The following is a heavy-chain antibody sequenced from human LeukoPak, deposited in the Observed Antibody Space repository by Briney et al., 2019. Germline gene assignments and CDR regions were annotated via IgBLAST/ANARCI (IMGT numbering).Heavy chain of an antibody. CDR2: IIPIFGTA. D-gene: IGHD6-19*01. CDR3: ARVASSGGGNFDY. V-gene: IGHV1-69*05. J-gene: IGHJ4*02. CDR1: GGTFSSYA. Sequence: SVKVSCKASGGTFSSYAISWVRQAPGQGLEWMGRIIPIFGTANYAQKFQGRVTITTDESTSTAYMELSSLRSEDTAVYYCARVASSGGGNFDYWGQGTLLTVSS.